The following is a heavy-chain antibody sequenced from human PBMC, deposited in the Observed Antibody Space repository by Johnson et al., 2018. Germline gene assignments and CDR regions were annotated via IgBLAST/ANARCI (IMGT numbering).Heavy chain of an antibody. V-gene: IGHV3-30-3*01. CDR2: ISDDGSNK. D-gene: IGHD4-17*01. CDR1: GFTFSSYA. J-gene: IGHJ1*01. CDR3: ARAQGGDYLAEYFQH. Sequence: QVQLVESGGRVVQPGRSLRLSCSASGFTFSSYAMHWVRQAPGTGLEWVAVISDDGSNKFYAESVKGRFTISRDNSKYTVYLQMHSLKAEDTAVFYCARAQGGDYLAEYFQHWGQGTLVTVSS.